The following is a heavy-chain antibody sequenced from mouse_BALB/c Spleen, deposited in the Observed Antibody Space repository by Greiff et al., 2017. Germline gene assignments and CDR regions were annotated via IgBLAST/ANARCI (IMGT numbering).Heavy chain of an antibody. V-gene: IGHV14-1*02. J-gene: IGHJ3*01. CDR2: IDPENGNT. CDR1: GFNIKDYY. D-gene: IGHD2-1*01. Sequence: VQLKQSGAELVRPGALVKLSCKASGFNIKDYYMHWVKQRPEQGLEWIGWIDPENGNTIYDPKFQGKASITADTSSNTAYLQLSSLTSEDTAVYYCARDGNYGGFAYWGQGTLVTVSA. CDR3: ARDGNYGGFAY.